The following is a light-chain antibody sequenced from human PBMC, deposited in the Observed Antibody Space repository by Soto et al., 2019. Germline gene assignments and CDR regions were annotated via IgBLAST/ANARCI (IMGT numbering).Light chain of an antibody. CDR1: SSDVGGYDY. CDR2: DVR. CDR3: SSFTSRNVVI. Sequence: QSALSQPASVSGSPGQAITISCTGTSSDVGGYDYVSWYQQHPGRTPKLMIFDVRGRPSGVSNRFSGSKSGNTASLTISGLQSEDEADYYCSSFTSRNVVIFGGGTQLTVL. J-gene: IGLJ2*01. V-gene: IGLV2-14*01.